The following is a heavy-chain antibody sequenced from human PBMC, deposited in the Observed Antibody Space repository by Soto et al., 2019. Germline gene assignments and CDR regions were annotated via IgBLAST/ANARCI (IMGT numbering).Heavy chain of an antibody. CDR1: GYTFTSYD. J-gene: IGHJ6*02. V-gene: IGHV1-8*01. CDR3: ARVYYDFWSGYYMSYYYYGMDV. D-gene: IGHD3-3*01. CDR2: MNPNSGNT. Sequence: GASVKVSCKASGYTFTSYDINWVRQATGQGLEWMGWMNPNSGNTGYAQKFQGRVTMTRNTSISTAYMELSSLRSEDTAVYYCARVYYDFWSGYYMSYYYYGMDVWGQGTTVTVSS.